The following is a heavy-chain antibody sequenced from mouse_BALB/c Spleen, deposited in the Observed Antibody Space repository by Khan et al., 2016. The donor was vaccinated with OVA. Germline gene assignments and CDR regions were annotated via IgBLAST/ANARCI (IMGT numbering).Heavy chain of an antibody. D-gene: IGHD2-14*01. CDR3: ARVGYNGTMDF. CDR2: INTYTGEP. J-gene: IGHJ4*01. V-gene: IGHV9-1*02. CDR1: GFTFTNYG. Sequence: LVESGPELKKPGETVQISCKASGFTFTNYGMNWVRQAPGKGLKWMGWINTYTGEPTFTDDFKGRFAFSLESSARTDYLQINSLKNEDKATYFCARVGYNGTMDFWGQGTSVTVSS.